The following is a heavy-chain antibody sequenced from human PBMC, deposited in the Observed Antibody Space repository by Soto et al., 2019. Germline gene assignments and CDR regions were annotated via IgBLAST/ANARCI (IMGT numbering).Heavy chain of an antibody. CDR3: ARDRTYYYDSSASGAFDY. J-gene: IGHJ4*02. CDR1: GFTFCSYV. CDR2: ISYDGSNK. D-gene: IGHD3-22*01. V-gene: IGHV3-30-3*01. Sequence: GGSMTLSCAASGFTFCSYVMHWVRKAPGKGLEWVAVISYDGSNKYYADSVKGRFTISRDNSKNTLYLQMNSLRAEDTAVYYCARDRTYYYDSSASGAFDYWGQGTLVTVSS.